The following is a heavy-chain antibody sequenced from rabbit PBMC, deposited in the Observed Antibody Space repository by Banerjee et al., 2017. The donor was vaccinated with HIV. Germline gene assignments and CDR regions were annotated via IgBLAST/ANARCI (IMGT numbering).Heavy chain of an antibody. Sequence: QLKETGGGLVQPGGSLTLSCTASGFDFSSYYMNWVRQAPGKGLEWIGYIDPFFGSRYYASWVNGRFTISSHNAQNTLYLQLNSLTAADTATYFCARDIYAHISGYGPLFVLWGQGTLVTVS. CDR1: GFDFSSYY. V-gene: IGHV1S7*01. J-gene: IGHJ3*01. CDR3: ARDIYAHISGYGPLFVL. CDR2: IDPFFGSR. D-gene: IGHD1-1*01.